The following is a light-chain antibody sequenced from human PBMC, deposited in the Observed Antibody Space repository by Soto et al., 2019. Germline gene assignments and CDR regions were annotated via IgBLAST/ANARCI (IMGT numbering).Light chain of an antibody. CDR2: LERSGSY. CDR3: ETWDSNTFVV. V-gene: IGLV4-60*03. Sequence: QLVLTQSSSASASPGSSVKLTCTLSSRHSSYTIAWHQQQPGKAPRYLMKLERSGSYNKGSGVPDRCSGSSSGADRYLTIATLQSEDEADYYCETWDSNTFVVFGGGTKLTV. CDR1: SRHSSYT. J-gene: IGLJ2*01.